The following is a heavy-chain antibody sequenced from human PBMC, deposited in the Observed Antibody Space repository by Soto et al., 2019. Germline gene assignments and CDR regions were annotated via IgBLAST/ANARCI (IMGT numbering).Heavy chain of an antibody. V-gene: IGHV3-48*02. CDR3: ARGGSSSDNGMDV. J-gene: IGHJ6*02. CDR1: GFSFSTYS. CDR2: ISSRSYTI. Sequence: EVQLVESGGGLVQPGGSLRLSCAASGFSFSTYSMNWVRQAPWKGLEWVSYISSRSYTIYYVDSVKGRFTISRDNAKNSLYLQMNSLRDEDTAVYYCARGGSSSDNGMDVWGQGTTVTVSS. D-gene: IGHD6-6*01.